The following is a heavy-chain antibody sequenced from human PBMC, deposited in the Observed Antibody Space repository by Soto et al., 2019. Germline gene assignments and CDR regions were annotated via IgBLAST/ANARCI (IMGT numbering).Heavy chain of an antibody. CDR1: GYTFTSYY. V-gene: IGHV1-46*01. CDR3: ARDCKKSAGTIVYYYYYGMDV. D-gene: IGHD6-19*01. J-gene: IGHJ6*02. Sequence: QVQLVQSGAEVKKPGASVKVSCKASGYTFTSYYMHWVRQAPGQGLEWMGIINPSGGSTSYAQKFQGRVNMTRDTSTSTVYMELSSLRSEDTAVYYCARDCKKSAGTIVYYYYYGMDVWGQGTMVTVSS. CDR2: INPSGGST.